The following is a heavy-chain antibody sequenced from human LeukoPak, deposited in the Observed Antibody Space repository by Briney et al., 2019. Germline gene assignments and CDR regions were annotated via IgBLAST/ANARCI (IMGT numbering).Heavy chain of an antibody. J-gene: IGHJ5*02. Sequence: ASVKVSCKVSGYTLTELSMHWVRQAPGKGLEWMGGFDPEDGVTINAQKFQGRVTMTEDTSTDTAYMELSSLRSEDTAVYYCATVNSRYHQLLYEPLVVFDPWGQGTLVTVSS. CDR2: FDPEDGVT. V-gene: IGHV1-24*01. CDR1: GYTLTELS. D-gene: IGHD2-2*02. CDR3: ATVNSRYHQLLYEPLVVFDP.